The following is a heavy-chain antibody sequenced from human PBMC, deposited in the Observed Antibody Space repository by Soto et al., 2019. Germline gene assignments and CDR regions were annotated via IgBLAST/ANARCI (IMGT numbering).Heavy chain of an antibody. J-gene: IGHJ5*02. CDR1: GFTFSSYG. V-gene: IGHV3-30*18. CDR3: AKDQPWFYP. Sequence: QVQLVESGGGVVQPGRSLRLSCAASGFTFSSYGMHWVRQAPGKGLEWVAVISYDGSNIYYADSVKGGFAMSRDNSKNTLYLQMNSLRAEDTAVYYCAKDQPWFYPWGQGTLVTVSS. CDR2: ISYDGSNI.